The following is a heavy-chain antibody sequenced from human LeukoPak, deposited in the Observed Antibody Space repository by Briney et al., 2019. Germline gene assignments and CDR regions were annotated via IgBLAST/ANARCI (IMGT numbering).Heavy chain of an antibody. CDR3: ARDLRTVTVAGLGVFDI. CDR1: GYTFTTYY. V-gene: IGHV1-46*01. CDR2: IDPTSGKT. D-gene: IGHD6-19*01. Sequence: GASVKVSCKASGYTFTTYYIRWVRQAPGQGLEWMGVIDPTSGKTKYAQKFQGRVTMNRDMSTSTIYLELTSLRSDDTAFYYCARDLRTVTVAGLGVFDIWGQGTIVSVSS. J-gene: IGHJ3*02.